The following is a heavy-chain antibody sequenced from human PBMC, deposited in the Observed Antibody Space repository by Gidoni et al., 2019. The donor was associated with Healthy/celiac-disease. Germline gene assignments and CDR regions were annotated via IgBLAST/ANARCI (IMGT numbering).Heavy chain of an antibody. CDR1: GGPISSYY. D-gene: IGHD3-10*01. CDR2: IYYSGST. Sequence: QVQLQESGPGLVKPSETLSLTCIVSGGPISSYYWSWIRQPPGKGLEWIGYIYYSGSTHYNPSLKSRVTISVDTSKNQFSLKLGSVTAADTAVYYCARVHYGSGSYIWGQGTLVTVSS. CDR3: ARVHYGSGSYI. V-gene: IGHV4-59*01. J-gene: IGHJ4*02.